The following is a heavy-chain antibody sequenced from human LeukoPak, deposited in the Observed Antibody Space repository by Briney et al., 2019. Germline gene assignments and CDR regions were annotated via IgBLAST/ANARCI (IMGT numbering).Heavy chain of an antibody. V-gene: IGHV1-69*13. CDR3: ARGKESGIEVAGR. J-gene: IGHJ4*02. CDR1: GGTFSSYA. CDR2: IIPIFGTA. D-gene: IGHD6-19*01. Sequence: ASVKVSCKASGGTFSSYAISWVRQAPGQGLEWMGGIIPIFGTANYAQKFQGRVTITADESTSTAYMELRGLRFEDTAVYYCARGKESGIEVAGRWGQGTLVTVSS.